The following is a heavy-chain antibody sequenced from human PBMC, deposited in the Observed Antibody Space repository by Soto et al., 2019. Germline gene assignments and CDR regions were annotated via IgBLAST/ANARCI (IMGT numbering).Heavy chain of an antibody. D-gene: IGHD4-4*01. J-gene: IGHJ4*02. CDR2: SNSDGTST. V-gene: IGHV3-74*01. CDR3: ARGPPGNSNNGYVGDY. CDR1: GFTLSNYW. Sequence: EVQLVESEGGLVQPGGSLRLSCAASGFTLSNYWMHWVRQGPGKGLVWVSRSNSDGTSTSYADSVTGRFTISRDNAKNTLYLQMNSLRAEDTAVYYCARGPPGNSNNGYVGDYWGQGTLVTVSS.